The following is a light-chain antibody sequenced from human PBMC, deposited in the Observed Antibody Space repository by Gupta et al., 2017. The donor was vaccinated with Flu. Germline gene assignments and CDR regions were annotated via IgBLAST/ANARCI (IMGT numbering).Light chain of an antibody. CDR1: QNILNRSNNKNY. J-gene: IGKJ1*01. Sequence: CKSSQNILNRSNNKNYLAWYQQKPGQPPKLLIRWASSREPGVPDRFTGSGSGTDFTLTISLQAEDVAVYYCQQHYYSDPPWTFGHGTKMDIK. CDR2: WAS. CDR3: QQHYYSDPPWT. V-gene: IGKV4-1*01.